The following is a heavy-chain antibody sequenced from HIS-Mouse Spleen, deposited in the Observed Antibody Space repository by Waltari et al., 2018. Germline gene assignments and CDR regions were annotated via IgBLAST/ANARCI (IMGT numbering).Heavy chain of an antibody. V-gene: IGHV4-59*01. CDR3: ARASRDLLLPRYFDL. J-gene: IGHJ2*01. Sequence: QVQLQESGPGLVKPSETLFLTCTVSGGSISSYYWSWIRHPPGKGLEWIGYYSGSTNYNPALKSRVTISVDTSKNQFSLKLSSVTAADTAVYYCARASRDLLLPRYFDLWGRGTLVTVSS. CDR1: GGSISSYY. CDR2: YYSGST.